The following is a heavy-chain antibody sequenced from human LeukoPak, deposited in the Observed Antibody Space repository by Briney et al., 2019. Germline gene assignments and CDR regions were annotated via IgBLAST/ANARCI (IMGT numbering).Heavy chain of an antibody. CDR3: ASRIAAAGRLNWFDP. Sequence: SGTLSLTCAVSGDSISNRYWWTWVRQPPGKGLEWIGQIYHSGTTNDNPSLKSRVTISVDTSKNQFSLKLSSVTAADTAVYYCASRIAAAGRLNWFDPWGQGTLVTVSS. CDR2: IYHSGTT. CDR1: GDSISNRYW. J-gene: IGHJ5*02. D-gene: IGHD6-13*01. V-gene: IGHV4-4*02.